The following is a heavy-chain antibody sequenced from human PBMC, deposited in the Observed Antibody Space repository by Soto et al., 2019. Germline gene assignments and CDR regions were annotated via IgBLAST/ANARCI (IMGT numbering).Heavy chain of an antibody. D-gene: IGHD2-15*01. Sequence: QVQLQESGPGLVKPSQTLSLTCTVSGGSISSGDYYWSWVRQPPGKGLEWIGYIYYSGDTYYNLSHKSRVTISVDTSQNQFSLELRAWNAADTAVYYCAPSGGTGWFDPWGQGTLVTVSS. J-gene: IGHJ5*02. V-gene: IGHV4-30-4*01. CDR2: IYYSGDT. CDR3: APSGGTGWFDP. CDR1: GGSISSGDYY.